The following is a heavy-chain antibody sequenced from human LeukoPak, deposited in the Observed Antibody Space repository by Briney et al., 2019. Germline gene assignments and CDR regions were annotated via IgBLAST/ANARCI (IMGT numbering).Heavy chain of an antibody. Sequence: GGSLRLSCAASGFTVSSNYMSWVRQAPGKGLEWVSVISSGGYTYYADSVKGRFTISRDNSKNTLYLQMNSLRAEDTAVYYCAEDSGVAAGKGIDYWGQGTLVTVSS. CDR2: ISSGGYT. J-gene: IGHJ4*02. V-gene: IGHV3-53*01. D-gene: IGHD6-13*01. CDR3: AEDSGVAAGKGIDY. CDR1: GFTVSSNY.